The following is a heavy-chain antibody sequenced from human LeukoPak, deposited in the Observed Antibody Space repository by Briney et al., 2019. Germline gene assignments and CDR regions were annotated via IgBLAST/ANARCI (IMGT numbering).Heavy chain of an antibody. D-gene: IGHD3-3*01. Sequence: ASVKVSCKASGYTFTSYGISWVRRAPGQGLEWMGWISAYNGNTNYAQKLQGRVTMTTDTSTSTAYMELRSLRSDDTAVYYCARGGRSDFWSGYSYYFDYWGQGTLVTVSS. V-gene: IGHV1-18*01. CDR3: ARGGRSDFWSGYSYYFDY. J-gene: IGHJ4*02. CDR1: GYTFTSYG. CDR2: ISAYNGNT.